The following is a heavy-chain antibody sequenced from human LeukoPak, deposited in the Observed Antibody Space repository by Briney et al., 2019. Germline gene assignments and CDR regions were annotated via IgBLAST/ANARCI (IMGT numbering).Heavy chain of an antibody. CDR1: GFTVSSNY. J-gene: IGHJ6*03. Sequence: GGSLRLSCAASGFTVSSNYMSWVRQAPGKGLEWVSVIYSGGSTYYADSVKGRFTISRDNSKNTLYLQMNSLRAEDTAVYYCAKEGAMVRGVITPIGYYYYYMDVWGKGTTVTISS. CDR2: IYSGGST. D-gene: IGHD3-10*01. V-gene: IGHV3-66*02. CDR3: AKEGAMVRGVITPIGYYYYYMDV.